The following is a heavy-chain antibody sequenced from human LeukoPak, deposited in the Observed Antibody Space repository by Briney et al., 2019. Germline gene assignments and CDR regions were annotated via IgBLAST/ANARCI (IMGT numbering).Heavy chain of an antibody. CDR2: INPSGGST. CDR1: GYTFTSYY. Sequence: ASVKVSCKASGYTFTSYYMHWVRQAPGQGLEWMGIINPSGGSTSYAQKFQGRVTMTRDTSTSTVYMELSSLRSEDTAVYYCALAPAGTAYFDYWGQGTLVTVSS. V-gene: IGHV1-46*03. J-gene: IGHJ4*02. D-gene: IGHD6-13*01. CDR3: ALAPAGTAYFDY.